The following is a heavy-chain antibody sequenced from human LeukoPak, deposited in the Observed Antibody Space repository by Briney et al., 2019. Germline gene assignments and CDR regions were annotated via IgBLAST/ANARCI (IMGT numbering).Heavy chain of an antibody. CDR3: AREGRDFWSGSRGWFDP. Sequence: SETLSLTCTVSGASISSDGYYWSWIRQPPGKGLKWIAYTHYSGSSFYNPSLKSRITISVDTSKNQFSLRLSSVTAADTAVYYCAREGRDFWSGSRGWFDPWGQGTLVTVSS. V-gene: IGHV4-30-4*01. CDR1: GASISSDGYY. J-gene: IGHJ5*02. D-gene: IGHD3-3*01. CDR2: THYSGSS.